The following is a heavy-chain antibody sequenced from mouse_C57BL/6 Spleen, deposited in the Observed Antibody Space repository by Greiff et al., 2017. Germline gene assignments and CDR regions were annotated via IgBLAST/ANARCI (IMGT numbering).Heavy chain of an antibody. CDR2: ISDGGSYT. D-gene: IGHD2-4*01. CDR1: GFTFSSYA. CDR3: ARGDYDNAMDY. V-gene: IGHV5-4*01. J-gene: IGHJ4*01. Sequence: EVQRVESGGGLVKPGGSLKLSCAASGFTFSSYAMSWVRQTPEKRLEWVATISDGGSYTYYPDNVKGRFTISRDNAKNNLYLQMSHLKSEDTAMYYCARGDYDNAMDYWGQGTSVTVSS.